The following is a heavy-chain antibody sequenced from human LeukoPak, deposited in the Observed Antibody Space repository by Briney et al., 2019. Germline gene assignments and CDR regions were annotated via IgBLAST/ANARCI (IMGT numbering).Heavy chain of an antibody. D-gene: IGHD6-19*01. Sequence: GGSLRLSCAASGFTFSNYAMSWVRQVSGKGPEWVSAISSGAGTTGYADSVKGRFTISRVNSKSSIYLQMNSLRAEDTAIYYCAKDLEQSYSGWSASYDAWGQGTLVTVSS. CDR1: GFTFSNYA. J-gene: IGHJ5*02. CDR2: ISSGAGTT. CDR3: AKDLEQSYSGWSASYDA. V-gene: IGHV3-23*01.